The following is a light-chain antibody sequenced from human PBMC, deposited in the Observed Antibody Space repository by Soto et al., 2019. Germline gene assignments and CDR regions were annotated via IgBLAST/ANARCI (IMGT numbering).Light chain of an antibody. CDR1: QSISTY. V-gene: IGKV1-39*01. J-gene: IGKJ1*01. CDR3: QHYNSYSEA. Sequence: IQMKQSPSSLSASVGDRVTITCRASQSISTYLHWYQQKPGKAPKLLIYAASSLQSGVPSGFSGSGSGTEFTLTISSLQPDDFATYYCQHYNSYSEAFGQGTKVDI. CDR2: AAS.